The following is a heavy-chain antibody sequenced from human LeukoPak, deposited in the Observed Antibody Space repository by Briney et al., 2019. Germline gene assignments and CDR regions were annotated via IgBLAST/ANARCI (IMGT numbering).Heavy chain of an antibody. D-gene: IGHD3-22*01. Sequence: GGSLRLSCAASGLTFSSYGMHWVRQAPGKGLEWVAVISYDGSNKYYADSVKGRFTISRDNSKNTLYLQMNSLRAEDTAVYYCAKMNYYDSSGPTGGWFDPWGQGPLVTVSS. V-gene: IGHV3-30*18. CDR2: ISYDGSNK. CDR3: AKMNYYDSSGPTGGWFDP. J-gene: IGHJ5*02. CDR1: GLTFSSYG.